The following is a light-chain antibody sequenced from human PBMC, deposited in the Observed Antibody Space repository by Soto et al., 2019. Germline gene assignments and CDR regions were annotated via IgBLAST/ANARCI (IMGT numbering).Light chain of an antibody. CDR2: SNN. J-gene: IGLJ2*01. CDR3: AAWDDSLNGVV. V-gene: IGLV1-44*01. CDR1: SSNIGSYT. Sequence: QSVLTQPPSASGTPGQRVTISCSGGSSNIGSYTVNWYQQLPGTAPKLLIYSNNQRPSGVPDRFSGSKSGTSVSLAISGLQSEDEADYSCAAWDDSLNGVVFGGGTKLTVL.